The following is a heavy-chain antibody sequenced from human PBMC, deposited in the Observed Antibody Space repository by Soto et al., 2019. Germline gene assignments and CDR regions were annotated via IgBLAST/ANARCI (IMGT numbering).Heavy chain of an antibody. CDR1: GFTFSYFA. CDR3: AKGCGTTNCYNIDC. Sequence: GGSLRLSCAASGFTFSYFAMSWVRQAPGKGLEWVSSITGDGAGTHYANSVKGRFTISKDNSKNTLYLQMNSLRAEDTAVYYCAKGCGTTNCYNIDCWGQGTLVTVSS. D-gene: IGHD2-2*01. J-gene: IGHJ4*02. V-gene: IGHV3-23*01. CDR2: ITGDGAGT.